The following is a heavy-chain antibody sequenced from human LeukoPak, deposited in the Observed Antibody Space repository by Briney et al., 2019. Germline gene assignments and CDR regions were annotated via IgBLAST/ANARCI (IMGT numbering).Heavy chain of an antibody. D-gene: IGHD5-12*01. V-gene: IGHV3-23*01. CDR2: ISGSGGST. CDR1: GFTFSSYA. CDR3: AKARGAVTINGMDV. J-gene: IGHJ6*02. Sequence: PGGSLRLSCAVSGFTFSSYAMSWVRQAPGKGLEWVSVISGSGGSTYYADSVKGRFTISRDNSKNTLYLQMNSLRAEDTAVYYCAKARGAVTINGMDVWGQGTTVTVSS.